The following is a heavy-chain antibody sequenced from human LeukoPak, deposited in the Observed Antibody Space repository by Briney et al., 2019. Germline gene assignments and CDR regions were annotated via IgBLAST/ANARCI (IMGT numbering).Heavy chain of an antibody. J-gene: IGHJ4*02. Sequence: GGSLRLSCAASGFTFSSYWMHWVRQAPGKGLVWVSRINSDGSSTSYADSVKGRFTISRDNAKNTLYLQMNSLRAEDTAVYYCARKVMVRGNYDYWGQGTLVTVSS. V-gene: IGHV3-74*01. CDR3: ARKVMVRGNYDY. CDR2: INSDGSST. CDR1: GFTFSSYW. D-gene: IGHD3-10*01.